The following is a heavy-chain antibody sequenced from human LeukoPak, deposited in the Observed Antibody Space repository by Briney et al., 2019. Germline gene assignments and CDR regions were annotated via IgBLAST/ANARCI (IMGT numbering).Heavy chain of an antibody. D-gene: IGHD2-15*01. CDR3: ARFLRYCSGGSCPASLGFGY. CDR2: IYPGDSDT. CDR1: GYSFTSYW. Sequence: GESLKISCKGSGYSFTSYWIGWVRQMPGKGLEWMEIIYPGDSDTRYSPSFQGQVTISADKSISTAYLQWSSLKASDTAMYYCARFLRYCSGGSCPASLGFGYWGQGTLVTVSS. V-gene: IGHV5-51*01. J-gene: IGHJ4*02.